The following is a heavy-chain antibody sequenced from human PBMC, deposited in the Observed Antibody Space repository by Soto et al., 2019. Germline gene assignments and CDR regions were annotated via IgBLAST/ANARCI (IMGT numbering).Heavy chain of an antibody. CDR3: AKDRRGYVGMYYFDY. CDR2: ISYDGSNN. D-gene: IGHD5-12*01. J-gene: IGHJ4*02. CDR1: GFTFSSYG. V-gene: IGHV3-30*18. Sequence: QVQLVESGGGVVQPGRSLRLSCAASGFTFSSYGMHWVRQAPGKGLEWVAVISYDGSNNYYADSVKGRFTISRDNSKNTLYLQMNSLRAEDTAVYYCAKDRRGYVGMYYFDYWGQGTLVTVSS.